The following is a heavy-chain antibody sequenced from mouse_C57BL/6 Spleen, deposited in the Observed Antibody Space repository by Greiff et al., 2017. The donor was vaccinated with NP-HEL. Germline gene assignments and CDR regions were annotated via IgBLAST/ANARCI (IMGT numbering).Heavy chain of an antibody. J-gene: IGHJ4*01. CDR2: IDPSDSYT. CDR1: GYTFTSYW. V-gene: IGHV1-69*01. Sequence: QVQLQQPGAELVMPGASVKLSCKASGYTFTSYWMHWVKQRPGQGLEWIGEIDPSDSYTNYNQKFKGKSTLTVDKSSSTAYMQLSSLTSEDSAVYYCARWHYVNLMDYWGQGTSVTVSS. CDR3: ARWHYVNLMDY. D-gene: IGHD1-2*01.